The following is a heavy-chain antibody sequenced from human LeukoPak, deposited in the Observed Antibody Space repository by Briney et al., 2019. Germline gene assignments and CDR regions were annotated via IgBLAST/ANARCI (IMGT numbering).Heavy chain of an antibody. CDR2: IHSSDSYI. D-gene: IGHD4-23*01. CDR1: GFTFSSYY. V-gene: IGHV3-21*01. CDR3: ARGVLGYGRNDAFDI. Sequence: GGSLRLSCAASGFTFSSYYMNWVRQAPGKGLEWVSSIHSSDSYINYADSVRGRFTISRDNATSSLYLQMNSLRAEDTAVYYCARGVLGYGRNDAFDIWGQGTMVTVSS. J-gene: IGHJ3*02.